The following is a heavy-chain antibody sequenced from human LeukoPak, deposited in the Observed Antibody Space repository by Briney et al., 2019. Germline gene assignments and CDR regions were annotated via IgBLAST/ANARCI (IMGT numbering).Heavy chain of an antibody. CDR3: ARRHDYGDYWFDY. J-gene: IGHJ4*02. Sequence: PGGSLRLSCAASGFTFSSYSMNWVRQAPGKGLGWVSYISSSSSTIYYADSVKGRFTISRDNAKNSLYLQMNSLRAEDTAVYYCARRHDYGDYWFDYWGQGTLVTVSS. CDR1: GFTFSSYS. CDR2: ISSSSSTI. D-gene: IGHD4-17*01. V-gene: IGHV3-48*01.